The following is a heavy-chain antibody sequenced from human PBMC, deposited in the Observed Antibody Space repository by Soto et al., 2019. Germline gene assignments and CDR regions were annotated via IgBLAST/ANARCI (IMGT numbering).Heavy chain of an antibody. CDR2: IYYNGST. CDR1: GGSISSSSYY. D-gene: IGHD3-10*01. J-gene: IGHJ4*02. CDR3: ARPGNYGSGSYLYYLDY. V-gene: IGHV4-39*01. Sequence: QLQLQESGPGLVKPSETLSLTCTVSGGSISSSSYYWGWIRQPPGKGLEWIGSIYYNGSTYSNPSIKSRVTISVDTSKNQFSLKLSSVTAADTAVYYCARPGNYGSGSYLYYLDYWGQGTLVTVSS.